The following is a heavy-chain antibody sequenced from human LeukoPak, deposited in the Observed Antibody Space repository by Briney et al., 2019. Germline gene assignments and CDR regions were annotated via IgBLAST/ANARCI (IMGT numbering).Heavy chain of an antibody. CDR1: GGSISSSSYY. CDR2: IYTSGST. V-gene: IGHV4-61*02. J-gene: IGHJ4*02. CDR3: ARGRDGYNYYFDY. Sequence: SETLSLTCTVSGGSISSSSYYWSWIRQPAGKGLEWIGRIYTSGSTNYNPSLKSRVTISVDTSKNQFSLKLSSVTAADTAVYYCARGRDGYNYYFDYWGQGTLVTVSS. D-gene: IGHD5-24*01.